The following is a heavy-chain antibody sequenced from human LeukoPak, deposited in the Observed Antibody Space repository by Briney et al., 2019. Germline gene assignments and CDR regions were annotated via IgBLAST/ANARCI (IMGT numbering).Heavy chain of an antibody. Sequence: GSLRLSCAASGFTFSSYWMSWVRQAPGKGLEWVANIKQDGSEKYYVDSVKGRFTISRDNSKNTLYLQMNSLRAEDTAVYYCARELRYCSGGSCLYYFDYWGQGTLVTVSS. CDR2: IKQDGSEK. V-gene: IGHV3-7*01. J-gene: IGHJ4*02. CDR1: GFTFSSYW. CDR3: ARELRYCSGGSCLYYFDY. D-gene: IGHD2-15*01.